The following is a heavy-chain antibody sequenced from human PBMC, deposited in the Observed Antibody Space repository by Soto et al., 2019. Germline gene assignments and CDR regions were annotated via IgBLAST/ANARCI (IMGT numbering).Heavy chain of an antibody. V-gene: IGHV4-30-2*01. J-gene: IGHJ4*02. D-gene: IGHD3-16*02. CDR1: GVSSSSGGYS. CDR2: IYHSGST. Sequence: SETLSLTCAFSGVSSSSGGYSLSWIRQPPGKGLEWIGYIYHSGSTYYNPSLKSRVTISVDRSKNQFSLKLSSVTAADTAVYYCARVPTMITFGGVIPFFDYWGQGTLVTVSS. CDR3: ARVPTMITFGGVIPFFDY.